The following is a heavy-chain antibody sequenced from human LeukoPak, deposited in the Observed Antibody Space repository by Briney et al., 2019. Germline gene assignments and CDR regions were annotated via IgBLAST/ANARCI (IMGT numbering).Heavy chain of an antibody. D-gene: IGHD6-19*01. CDR1: GFTFSSYG. Sequence: GGSLRLSCAASGFTFSSYGMHWVRQAPGKGLEWVAFIRYDGSNKYYADSVKGRFAISRDNSKNTLYLQMNSLRAEDTAVYYCAKDSRIAVAGPSGSGYWGQGTLVTVSS. CDR3: AKDSRIAVAGPSGSGY. CDR2: IRYDGSNK. V-gene: IGHV3-30*02. J-gene: IGHJ4*02.